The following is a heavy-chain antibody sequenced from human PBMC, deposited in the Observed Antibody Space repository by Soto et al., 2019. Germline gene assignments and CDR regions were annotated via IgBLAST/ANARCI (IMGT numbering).Heavy chain of an antibody. V-gene: IGHV3-23*01. D-gene: IGHD6-13*01. Sequence: EVELLESGGGLVQPGGSLRLSCAAPGSTFSSYAMSWVRQAPGKGLEWVSAISGSGGSTYYADSVKGRFTISRDNSKNTLYLQMNSLRAEDTAVYYCAKDLGKIAAAGTARDDYWGQGTLVTVSS. CDR1: GSTFSSYA. CDR2: ISGSGGST. J-gene: IGHJ4*02. CDR3: AKDLGKIAAAGTARDDY.